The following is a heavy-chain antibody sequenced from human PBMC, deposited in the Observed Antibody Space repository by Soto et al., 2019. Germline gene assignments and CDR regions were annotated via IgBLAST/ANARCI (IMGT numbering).Heavy chain of an antibody. Sequence: SETLSLTCTVSGGSISSYYWSWIRQPPGKGLEWIGYIYYSGSTNYNPSLKSRVTISVDTSKNQFSLKLSSVTAADTAVYYCARLVHRGEYQLPLYDYVWGSYRYYFDYWGQGTLVTVSS. CDR1: GGSISSYY. CDR3: ARLVHRGEYQLPLYDYVWGSYRYYFDY. CDR2: IYYSGST. V-gene: IGHV4-59*01. J-gene: IGHJ4*02. D-gene: IGHD3-16*02.